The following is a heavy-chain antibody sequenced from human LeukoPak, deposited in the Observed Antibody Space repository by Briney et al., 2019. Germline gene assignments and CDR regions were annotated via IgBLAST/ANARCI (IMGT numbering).Heavy chain of an antibody. CDR3: AKGRGYSYGYLADY. CDR1: GFTFSSYG. D-gene: IGHD5-18*01. J-gene: IGHJ4*02. V-gene: IGHV3-30*18. CDR2: ISYDGSNK. Sequence: PGGSLRLSCAASGFTFSSYGMHWVRQAPGKGLEWVAVISYDGSNKYYADSVKGRFTISRDNAKNSLYLQMNSLRAEDTALYYCAKGRGYSYGYLADYWGQGTLVTVSS.